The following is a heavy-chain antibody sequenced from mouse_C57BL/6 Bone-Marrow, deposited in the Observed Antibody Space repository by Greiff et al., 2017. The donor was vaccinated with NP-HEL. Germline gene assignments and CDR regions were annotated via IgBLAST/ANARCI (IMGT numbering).Heavy chain of an antibody. CDR2: INPDSSTI. V-gene: IGHV4-1*01. Sequence: EVKLLQSGGGLVQPGGSLKLSCAASGIDFSRYWMSWVRRAPGKGLEWIGEINPDSSTINYAPSLKDKFIISRDNAKNTQYLQMSKVRSEDTALYYCARHGSTYYLDYWGQGTTLTVSS. D-gene: IGHD1-1*01. CDR3: ARHGSTYYLDY. CDR1: GIDFSRYW. J-gene: IGHJ2*01.